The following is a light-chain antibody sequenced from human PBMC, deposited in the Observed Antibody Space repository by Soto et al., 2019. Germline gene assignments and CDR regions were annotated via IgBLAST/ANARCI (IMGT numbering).Light chain of an antibody. Sequence: QSVLTQPASVSGSPGQSISISCTGTSSDVVTYNLVSWYQQHPGKAPTVLIYGVHNRSPGISGRFSASKSGLTASLTISGLQAEDEADYYCTAFSANRVYLFGPGTKVTVL. CDR2: GVH. CDR3: TAFSANRVYL. V-gene: IGLV2-14*02. J-gene: IGLJ1*01. CDR1: SSDVVTYNL.